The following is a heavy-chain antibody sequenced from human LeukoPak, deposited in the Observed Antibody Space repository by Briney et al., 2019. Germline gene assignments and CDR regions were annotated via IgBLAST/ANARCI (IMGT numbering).Heavy chain of an antibody. D-gene: IGHD3-22*01. Sequence: GGSLRLSCAASGFTFSSYGMHWVRQAPGKGLEWVAVIWYDGSNKYYADSVKGRFTTFRDNSKNTLYLQMNSLRAEDTAVYYCARSPMNRYYYDSSGYYPKYYFDYWGQGTLVTVSS. CDR2: IWYDGSNK. CDR1: GFTFSSYG. V-gene: IGHV3-33*01. J-gene: IGHJ4*02. CDR3: ARSPMNRYYYDSSGYYPKYYFDY.